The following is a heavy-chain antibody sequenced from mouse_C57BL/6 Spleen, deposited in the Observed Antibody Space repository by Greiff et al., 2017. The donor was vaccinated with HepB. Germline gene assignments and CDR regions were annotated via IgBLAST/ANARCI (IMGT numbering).Heavy chain of an antibody. CDR2: IWWDDDK. D-gene: IGHD2-3*01. J-gene: IGHJ3*01. CDR3: ARGIYDGYYDWFAY. Sequence: QVTLNVCGPGILQPSQPLSLTCSFSGFSLSTFGMGVGWIRQPSGKGLEWLAHIWWDDDKYYNPALKSRLTISKDTSKNQVFLKIANVDTADTATYYCARGIYDGYYDWFAYWGQGTLVTVSA. CDR1: GFSLSTFGMG. V-gene: IGHV8-8*01.